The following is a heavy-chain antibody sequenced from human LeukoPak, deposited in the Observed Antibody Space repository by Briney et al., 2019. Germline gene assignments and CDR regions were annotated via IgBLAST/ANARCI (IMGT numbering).Heavy chain of an antibody. D-gene: IGHD5-12*01. Sequence: GGSLRLSCAASGFNFIDYSMNWVRQAPGKGLEWISYIGISSGNTEYADSVKGRFTISRDKARNSLYLQMNSLRVEDTAVYYCARDHRYAFDNWGHGTLVTVSS. CDR1: GFNFIDYS. CDR3: ARDHRYAFDN. CDR2: IGISSGNT. J-gene: IGHJ4*01. V-gene: IGHV3-48*01.